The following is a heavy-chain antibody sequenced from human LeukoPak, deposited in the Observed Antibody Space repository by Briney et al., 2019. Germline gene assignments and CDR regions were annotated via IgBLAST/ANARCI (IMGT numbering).Heavy chain of an antibody. J-gene: IGHJ4*02. V-gene: IGHV3-9*01. CDR2: ISWNSGSI. D-gene: IGHD3-10*01. CDR1: GFTFDDYA. Sequence: GGSLRLSCAASGFTFDDYAMHWVRQAPGKGLEWVSGISWNSGSIGYADSVKGRFTISRDNAKNSLYLQMNSLRAEDTALYYCAKDPRMVPRYYFDYWGQGTLVTVSS. CDR3: AKDPRMVPRYYFDY.